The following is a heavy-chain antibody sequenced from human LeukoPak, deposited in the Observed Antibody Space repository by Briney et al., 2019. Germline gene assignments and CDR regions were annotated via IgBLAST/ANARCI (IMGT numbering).Heavy chain of an antibody. Sequence: SETLSLTCAVYGGSSSGNSWGWFPKPPGKGRKWIGEFNLMETPNYNPSLKSRVTISVDTSKNQFSLKLSFVTAADTAVYFCARTQEAGYSSGRYDSYYYYYMDVWGKGTTVTISS. J-gene: IGHJ6*03. CDR3: ARTQEAGYSSGRYDSYYYYYMDV. CDR2: FNLMETP. CDR1: GGSSSGNS. D-gene: IGHD6-19*01. V-gene: IGHV4-34*01.